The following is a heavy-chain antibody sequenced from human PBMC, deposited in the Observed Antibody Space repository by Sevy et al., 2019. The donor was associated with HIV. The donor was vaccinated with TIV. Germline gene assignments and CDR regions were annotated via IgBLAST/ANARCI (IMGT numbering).Heavy chain of an antibody. CDR2: INGDETST. CDR1: GFTFGSYW. Sequence: GGSLRLSCAASGFTFGSYWMHWVRQAPGKGLMWVSRINGDETSTRYEESVKGRFTVSRDNAKNAQYLQMNSLRVEDTGTNYCTRDGFYYDRSGYYNFDHWGQGSLVTVSS. J-gene: IGHJ4*02. D-gene: IGHD3-22*01. V-gene: IGHV3-74*01. CDR3: TRDGFYYDRSGYYNFDH.